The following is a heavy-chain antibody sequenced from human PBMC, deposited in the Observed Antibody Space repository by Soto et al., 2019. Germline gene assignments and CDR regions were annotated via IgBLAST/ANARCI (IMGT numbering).Heavy chain of an antibody. J-gene: IGHJ4*02. V-gene: IGHV1-8*01. Sequence: QVQLVQSGAEVKKPGASVKVSCKTSGYTFTQYDINWVRQAAGQGLEWMGWMNPTSGRTGYIQDFQGRVTMTSDSSISTAYLEPSSLRSDDTAIYFCVRVAGPPDYWGQGTMVTVSS. CDR1: GYTFTQYD. CDR3: VRVAGPPDY. CDR2: MNPTSGRT.